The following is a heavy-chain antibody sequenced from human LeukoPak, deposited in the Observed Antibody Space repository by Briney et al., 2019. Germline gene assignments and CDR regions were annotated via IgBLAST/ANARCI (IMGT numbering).Heavy chain of an antibody. CDR1: GFTFSSYA. CDR2: ISGSGGST. J-gene: IGHJ3*02. V-gene: IGHV3-23*01. Sequence: GGSLRLSCAASGFTFSSYAMSWVRQAPGKGLEWVSAISGSGGSTYYADSVKGRFTISRDNSKNTLYLQMNSLRAEDTAVYYCAIVVVPAEDAFDIWGQGTMVTVSS. D-gene: IGHD2-2*01. CDR3: AIVVVPAEDAFDI.